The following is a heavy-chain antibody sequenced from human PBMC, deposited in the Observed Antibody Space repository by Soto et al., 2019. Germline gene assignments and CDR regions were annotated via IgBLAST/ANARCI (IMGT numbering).Heavy chain of an antibody. CDR1: GYSLTSYW. Sequence: GESLKISCKGSGYSLTSYWIGWVRQMPGKGLEWMGIIYPGDSDTRYSPSFQGQVTISADKSISTAYLQWSSLKASDTAMYYCASLLHDNWNGFDYWGQGTLVTVSS. J-gene: IGHJ4*02. CDR2: IYPGDSDT. CDR3: ASLLHDNWNGFDY. V-gene: IGHV5-51*01. D-gene: IGHD1-1*01.